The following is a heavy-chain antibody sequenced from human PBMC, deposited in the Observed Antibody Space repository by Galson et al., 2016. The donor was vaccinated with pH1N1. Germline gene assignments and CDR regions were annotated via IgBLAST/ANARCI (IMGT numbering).Heavy chain of an antibody. CDR2: INQDGSEK. J-gene: IGHJ6*02. V-gene: IGHV3-7*01. Sequence: SLRLSCAASGFTFTSYWMYWVRQAPGKGLEWVTNINQDGSEKYYVDSVKGRFTISRDNAKNPLYLQMNSLRAEDTAVYFCARVRYHYGMDVWGQGTTVTVSS. CDR3: ARVRYHYGMDV. CDR1: GFTFTSYW.